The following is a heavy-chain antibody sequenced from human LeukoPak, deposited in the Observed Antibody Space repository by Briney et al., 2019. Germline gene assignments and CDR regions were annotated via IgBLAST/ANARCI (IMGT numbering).Heavy chain of an antibody. CDR1: GGSFSGYY. Sequence: SETLSLTCAVYGGSFSGYYWSWFRQSSGKGLEWIGEINANGNTNHNPSLKSRVAMSIDTSKNQFSLKLSSVNAADTAVYYCARGPLPDTVTTRYFDFWGQGTPVTVSS. V-gene: IGHV4-34*01. CDR2: INANGNT. CDR3: ARGPLPDTVTTRYFDF. J-gene: IGHJ4*02. D-gene: IGHD4-17*01.